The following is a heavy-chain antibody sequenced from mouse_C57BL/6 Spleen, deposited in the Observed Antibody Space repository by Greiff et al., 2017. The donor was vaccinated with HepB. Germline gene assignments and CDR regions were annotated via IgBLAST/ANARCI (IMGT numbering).Heavy chain of an antibody. V-gene: IGHV14-4*01. J-gene: IGHJ4*01. CDR2: IDPENGDT. CDR3: TTRYYYGSSYAMDY. D-gene: IGHD1-1*01. Sequence: EVQLQQSGAELVRPGASVKLSCTASGFNIKDDYMHWVKQRPEQGLEWIGWIDPENGDTEYASKFQGKATITADTSSNTAYLQLSSLTSEDTAVYYCTTRYYYGSSYAMDYWGQGTSVTVSS. CDR1: GFNIKDDY.